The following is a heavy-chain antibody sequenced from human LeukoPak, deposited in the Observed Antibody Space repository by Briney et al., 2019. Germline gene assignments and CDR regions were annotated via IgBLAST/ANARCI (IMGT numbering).Heavy chain of an antibody. Sequence: GGSLRLSCAASGFTFTSYSMNWVRQAPGKGLEWVSSISTSGTYIYYADSVKGRFTISRDSSQNMLYLQLNSLRAEDTAVYYCARDPFGGKIFDYWGQGSLVTVSS. J-gene: IGHJ4*02. CDR2: ISTSGTYI. CDR1: GFTFTSYS. V-gene: IGHV3-21*01. CDR3: ARDPFGGKIFDY. D-gene: IGHD3-16*01.